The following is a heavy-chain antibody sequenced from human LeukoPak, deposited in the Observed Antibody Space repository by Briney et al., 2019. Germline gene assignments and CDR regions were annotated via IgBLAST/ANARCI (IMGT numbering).Heavy chain of an antibody. V-gene: IGHV3-23*01. Sequence: GGSLRLSCAASGFTFSTYAMSWVRQAPGKGLGWVSAISASGDSTYYTDSVKGRFTISRDNSKDTLYLQMNSLRAEDTAVYYCAKIGGSSGYYPDYWGQGTLVTVSS. J-gene: IGHJ4*02. CDR1: GFTFSTYA. CDR3: AKIGGSSGYYPDY. CDR2: ISASGDST. D-gene: IGHD3-22*01.